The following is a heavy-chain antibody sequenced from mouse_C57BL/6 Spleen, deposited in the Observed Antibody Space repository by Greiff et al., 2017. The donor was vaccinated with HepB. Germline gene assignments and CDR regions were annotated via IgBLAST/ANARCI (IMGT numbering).Heavy chain of an antibody. J-gene: IGHJ2*01. CDR1: GFSFNTYA. D-gene: IGHD2-3*01. CDR3: VRQGDGYHYFDY. V-gene: IGHV10-1*01. Sequence: DVKLQESGGGLVQPKGSLKLSCAASGFSFNTYAMNWVRQAPGKGLEWVARIRSKSNNYATYYADSVKDRFTISRDDSESMLYLQMNNLKTEDTAMYYCVRQGDGYHYFDYWGQGTTLTVSS. CDR2: IRSKSNNYAT.